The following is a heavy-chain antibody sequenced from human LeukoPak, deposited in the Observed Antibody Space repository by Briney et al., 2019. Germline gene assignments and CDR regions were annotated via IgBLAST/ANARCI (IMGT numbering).Heavy chain of an antibody. CDR2: IYTSGST. Sequence: PSQTLSLTCTVSGGSISSGSYYWSWIRQPAGKGLEWIGRIYTSGSTNYNPSLKSRVTISVDTSKNQFSLKLRSVTAADTAVYYCARSQARLSWFDPWGQGILVTVSS. CDR3: ARSQARLSWFDP. V-gene: IGHV4-61*02. CDR1: GGSISSGSYY. D-gene: IGHD6-19*01. J-gene: IGHJ5*02.